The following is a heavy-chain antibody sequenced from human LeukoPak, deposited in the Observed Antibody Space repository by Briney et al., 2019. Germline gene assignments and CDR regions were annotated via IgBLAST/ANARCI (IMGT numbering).Heavy chain of an antibody. J-gene: IGHJ4*02. Sequence: GGSLRLSCAASGFKFSDYSMNWVRQVPGKGLEWISYIGIDSGNTNYADSVKGRFTISGDKAKNSLCLQMNSLRVEDTAVYYCARDYKYAFDNWGQGTLVTVSS. CDR2: IGIDSGNT. CDR3: ARDYKYAFDN. CDR1: GFKFSDYS. V-gene: IGHV3-48*01. D-gene: IGHD5-24*01.